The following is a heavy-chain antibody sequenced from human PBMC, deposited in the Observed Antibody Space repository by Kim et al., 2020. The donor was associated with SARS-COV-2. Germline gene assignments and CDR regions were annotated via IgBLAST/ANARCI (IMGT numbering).Heavy chain of an antibody. CDR2: IYYSGST. V-gene: IGHV4-59*13. J-gene: IGHJ2*01. D-gene: IGHD6-13*01. CDR1: GGSISSYY. Sequence: SETLSLTCTISGGSISSYYWSWIRQPPGKGLEWIGYIYYSGSTNYNPSLKSRVTISVETSKNQFSLKLSSVTAADTAVYYCARHGATAAGPITGYFDLWGRGTLVTVSS. CDR3: ARHGATAAGPITGYFDL.